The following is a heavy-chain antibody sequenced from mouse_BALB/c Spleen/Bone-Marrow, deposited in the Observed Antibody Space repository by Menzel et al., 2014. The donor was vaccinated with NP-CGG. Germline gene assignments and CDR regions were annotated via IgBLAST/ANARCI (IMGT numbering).Heavy chain of an antibody. D-gene: IGHD1-1*01. V-gene: IGHV4-1*02. CDR1: GFDFSRYW. CDR2: INPDSSTI. J-gene: IGHJ3*01. CDR3: ARLGYYGSYAY. Sequence: EVQLQQSGGGLVQPGGSLKLSCAASGFDFSRYWMSWVRQAPGNGLEWIGEINPDSSTINYTPSPKDKFIISRDNAKNTLYLQMSKVRSEDTALYYCARLGYYGSYAYWGQGTLVTVSA.